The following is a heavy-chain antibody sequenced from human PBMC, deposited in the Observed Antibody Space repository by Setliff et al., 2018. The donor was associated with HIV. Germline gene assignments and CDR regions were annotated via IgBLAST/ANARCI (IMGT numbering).Heavy chain of an antibody. Sequence: PGGSLRLSCAASGFAFSGHQMSWVRQAPGKGLEWVSAISGGGDRTYHADSVRGRFTISRDNSKNSLYLQMNSLRAEDTAVYYCAKTYYYDSSGYYYFDSWGQGTLVTVSS. V-gene: IGHV3-23*01. CDR1: GFAFSGHQ. CDR3: AKTYYYDSSGYYYFDS. J-gene: IGHJ4*02. D-gene: IGHD3-22*01. CDR2: ISGGGDRT.